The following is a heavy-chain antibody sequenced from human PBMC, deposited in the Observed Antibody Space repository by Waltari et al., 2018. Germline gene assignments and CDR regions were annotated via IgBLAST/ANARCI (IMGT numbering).Heavy chain of an antibody. J-gene: IGHJ4*02. D-gene: IGHD3-9*01. Sequence: QMQLQESGPGLVKPSETLPLTCTVPGAPIGRYYWTWIRQPAGKTLEWIGRIYTSGATNYNPSLDSRVTISVDESKNQFSLRLTSVTAADTAVYYCAKDEMLLRNFDVWGQGILVTVSS. CDR1: GAPIGRYY. V-gene: IGHV4-4*07. CDR2: IYTSGAT. CDR3: AKDEMLLRNFDV.